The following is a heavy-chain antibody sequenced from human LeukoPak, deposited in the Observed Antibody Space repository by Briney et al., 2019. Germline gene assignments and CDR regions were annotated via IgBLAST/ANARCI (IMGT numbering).Heavy chain of an antibody. V-gene: IGHV4-61*05. CDR2: IYYSGST. J-gene: IGHJ5*02. D-gene: IGHD1-14*01. CDR3: ARLTDRWWFDP. CDR1: GGSISSSSYY. Sequence: SETLSLTCTVSGGSISSSSYYWGWIRQPPGKGLEWIGYIYYSGSTNYNPSLKSRVTISVDTSKNQFSLKLSSVTAADTAVYYCARLTDRWWFDPWGQGTLVTVSS.